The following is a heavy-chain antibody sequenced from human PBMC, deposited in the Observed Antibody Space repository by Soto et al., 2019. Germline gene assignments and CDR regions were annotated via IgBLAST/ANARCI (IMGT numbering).Heavy chain of an antibody. CDR1: GFTFRNYY. J-gene: IGHJ6*02. CDR2: ITSSGGST. CDR3: ARDLSGRADV. V-gene: IGHV3-11*01. Sequence: GGSLRLSCAASGFTFRNYYMTWMRQTPGKGLEWISTITSSGGSTYYAASVKGRVTISRDNANNSLYLQMTGLRAEDTALYYCARDLSGRADVWGQGTTVTVSS. D-gene: IGHD3-10*01.